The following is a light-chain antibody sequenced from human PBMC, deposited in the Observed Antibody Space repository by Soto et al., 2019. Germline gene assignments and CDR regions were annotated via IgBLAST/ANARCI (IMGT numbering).Light chain of an antibody. Sequence: DIQMTQSPSSLSASVGDRVTITCRARQSISTYLNWYQQKPGKAPKLLIYATSSLQSGVPSRFSGSGSGTDFTLTISSLQPEDFATYYCQQSYTDLTFGQGTRLEIK. V-gene: IGKV1-39*01. CDR2: ATS. J-gene: IGKJ5*01. CDR3: QQSYTDLT. CDR1: QSISTY.